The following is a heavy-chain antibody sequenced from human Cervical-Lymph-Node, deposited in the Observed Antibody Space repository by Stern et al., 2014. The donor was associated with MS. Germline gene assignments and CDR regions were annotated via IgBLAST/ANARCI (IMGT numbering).Heavy chain of an antibody. Sequence: VQLVESGAEVTKPGSSVKVSCKASGGTFSKFPSSWVRQAPGQGLEWMGWIFPVIGHPTYAQEFRGRVTITADVSASTVYMELSSLRSDDTAVYYCSLSSETSDRWYSLGYDLWGQGTLVTVSS. J-gene: IGHJ5*02. CDR2: IFPVIGHP. D-gene: IGHD6-13*01. CDR1: GGTFSKFP. V-gene: IGHV1-69*01. CDR3: SLSSETSDRWYSLGYDL.